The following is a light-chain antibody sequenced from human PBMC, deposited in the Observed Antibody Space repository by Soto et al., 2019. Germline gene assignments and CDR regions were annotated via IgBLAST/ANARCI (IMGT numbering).Light chain of an antibody. Sequence: QSLITQLASVSGSPGQSITISCTGTSRDVGGYNYVSCYQQHPGKAPKLMIYEVSNRPSGVSNRFSGSKSGNTASLTISGLQAEEEADYYCSSYTSRSTMVFGGGTQLTVL. CDR1: SRDVGGYNY. CDR3: SSYTSRSTMV. V-gene: IGLV2-14*01. J-gene: IGLJ3*02. CDR2: EVS.